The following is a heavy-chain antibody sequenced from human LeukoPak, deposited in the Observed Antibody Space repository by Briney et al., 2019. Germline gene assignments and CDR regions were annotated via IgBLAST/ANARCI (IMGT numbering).Heavy chain of an antibody. Sequence: TSETLSLTCAVSGYSISSGYYWGWIRPHPGKGLEWIGSIYHSGSTYYNPSLKSRVTISVDTSKNQFSLKLSSVTAAETAVYYCARRDFWRRTDFDYWGQGTLVTVSS. CDR3: ARRDFWRRTDFDY. V-gene: IGHV4-38-2*01. J-gene: IGHJ4*02. CDR2: IYHSGST. D-gene: IGHD3/OR15-3a*01. CDR1: GYSISSGYY.